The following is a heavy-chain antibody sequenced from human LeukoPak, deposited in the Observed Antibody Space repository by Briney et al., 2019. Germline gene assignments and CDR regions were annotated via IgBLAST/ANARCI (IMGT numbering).Heavy chain of an antibody. Sequence: SETLSLTCTVSGGSISSYYWSWIRQPPGKGLEWIGYIYYSGSTNYNPSPKSRVTISVDTSKNQFSLKLSSVTAADTAVYYCARDRGSSGSYSWFDPWGQGTLVTVSS. CDR1: GGSISSYY. V-gene: IGHV4-59*01. CDR2: IYYSGST. J-gene: IGHJ5*02. D-gene: IGHD1-26*01. CDR3: ARDRGSSGSYSWFDP.